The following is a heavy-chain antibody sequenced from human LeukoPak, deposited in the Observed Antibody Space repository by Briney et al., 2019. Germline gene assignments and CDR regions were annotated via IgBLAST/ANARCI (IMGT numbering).Heavy chain of an antibody. D-gene: IGHD3-10*01. J-gene: IGHJ4*02. Sequence: ASVKVSCKASGGTFSSYAISWVRQAPGQGLEWTGGIIPIFGTANYAQKFQGRVTMTRDTSISTAYMELSRLRSDDTAVYYCARRSRFGEYLCDYWGQGTLVTVSS. CDR1: GGTFSSYA. CDR3: ARRSRFGEYLCDY. CDR2: IIPIFGTA. V-gene: IGHV1-69*05.